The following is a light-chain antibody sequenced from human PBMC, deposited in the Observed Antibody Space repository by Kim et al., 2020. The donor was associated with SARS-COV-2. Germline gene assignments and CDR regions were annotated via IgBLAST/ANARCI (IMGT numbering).Light chain of an antibody. CDR2: GAS. CDR1: QDIRND. CDR3: LQYNNYPIT. Sequence: ASVGDRVTITCRASQDIRNDLGWYQQNPGRAPKRLIYGASSLQSGVPSRFSGSGSGTEFTLTISSLQPEDIATYFCLQYNNYPITFGQGTRLEIK. J-gene: IGKJ5*01. V-gene: IGKV1-17*01.